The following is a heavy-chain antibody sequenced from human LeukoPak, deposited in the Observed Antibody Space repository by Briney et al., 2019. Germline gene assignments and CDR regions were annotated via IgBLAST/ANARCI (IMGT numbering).Heavy chain of an antibody. V-gene: IGHV4-39*07. D-gene: IGHD3-3*01. CDR2: FYYNVNT. CDR1: GVSISSSDYY. CDR3: ARGRNWRSLSHVAY. Sequence: SPSETLSLTCSVSGVSISSSDYYWGWIRHPPGKGLEWVGSFYYNVNTYYNPSLKSRGTISADTSNNQLSLKLSSVTAADTAVYYCARGRNWRSLSHVAYWGQGTLATVSS. J-gene: IGHJ4*02.